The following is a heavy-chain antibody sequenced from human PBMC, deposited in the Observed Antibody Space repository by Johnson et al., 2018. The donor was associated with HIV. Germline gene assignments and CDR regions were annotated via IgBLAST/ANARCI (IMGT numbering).Heavy chain of an antibody. V-gene: IGHV3-30*02. CDR1: GFPFSGHN. Sequence: QVQLVESGGGTVKPRGSLRLSCAASGFPFSGHNMGWIRQAPGKGLEWVAFIRYDESNKFSADSVKGRFTLSRDNSKNTLYLQMDSLRPEDTAVYYCARDPLTLTTTLDAFDLWGQGTMVTVSS. D-gene: IGHD4-17*01. CDR3: ARDPLTLTTTLDAFDL. J-gene: IGHJ3*01. CDR2: IRYDESNK.